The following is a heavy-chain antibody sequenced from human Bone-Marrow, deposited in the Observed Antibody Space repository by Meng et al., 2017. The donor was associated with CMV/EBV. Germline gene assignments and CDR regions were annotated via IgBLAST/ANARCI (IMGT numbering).Heavy chain of an antibody. Sequence: GESLKISCAASGFTFSSYAMHWVRQAPGKGLGWVAVISYDGSNKYYADSVKGRFTISRDNSKNTLYLQMNSLRAEDTAVYYCARELQTVYYGMDVWGQRATVTVSS. D-gene: IGHD1-1*01. CDR3: ARELQTVYYGMDV. CDR1: GFTFSSYA. J-gene: IGHJ6*02. CDR2: ISYDGSNK. V-gene: IGHV3-30*04.